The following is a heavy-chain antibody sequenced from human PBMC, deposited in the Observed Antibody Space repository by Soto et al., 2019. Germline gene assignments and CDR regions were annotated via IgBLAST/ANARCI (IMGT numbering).Heavy chain of an antibody. D-gene: IGHD3-3*01. J-gene: IGHJ6*02. Sequence: GSLRLSCAASGFTFSSYAMSWVRQAPGKGLEWVSAISGSGGSTYYADSVKGRFTISRDNSKNTLYLQMNSLRAEDTAVYYCAKPLITIFGVVSPTYYYYGMDVWGQGTTVTVSS. V-gene: IGHV3-23*01. CDR2: ISGSGGST. CDR1: GFTFSSYA. CDR3: AKPLITIFGVVSPTYYYYGMDV.